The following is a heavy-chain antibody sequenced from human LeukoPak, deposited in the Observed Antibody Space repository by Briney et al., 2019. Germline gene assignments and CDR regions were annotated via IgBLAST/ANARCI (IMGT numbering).Heavy chain of an antibody. D-gene: IGHD6-19*01. CDR1: GFTFSSYW. V-gene: IGHV3-7*01. J-gene: IGHJ4*02. Sequence: PGGSLRLSCAASGFTFSSYWMSWVRQAPGKWLEWVANIKQDGSEKYYVDSVKGRLTSCRDNANNSLYLQMTSLRAEDTAVYYCARTQWLELLTPYFDYWGQGTLVTVSS. CDR2: IKQDGSEK. CDR3: ARTQWLELLTPYFDY.